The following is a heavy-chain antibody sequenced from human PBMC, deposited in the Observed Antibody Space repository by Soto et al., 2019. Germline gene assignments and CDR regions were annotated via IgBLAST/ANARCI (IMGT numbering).Heavy chain of an antibody. D-gene: IGHD6-13*01. V-gene: IGHV1-8*01. CDR2: MNPNSGST. CDR3: ARGGEEKAAAAMVY. J-gene: IGHJ4*02. CDR1: GYTFTSYD. Sequence: SVKVSCKASGYTFTSYDINWVRQATGQGLEYLGWMNPNSGSTAYVQKFQGRVTMTWDTSITTAYMELSSLRSEDTAVYFCARGGEEKAAAAMVYWGQGTLVTAPQ.